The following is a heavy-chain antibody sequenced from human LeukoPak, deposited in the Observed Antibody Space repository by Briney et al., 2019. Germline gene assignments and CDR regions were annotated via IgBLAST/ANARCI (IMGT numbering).Heavy chain of an antibody. V-gene: IGHV4-39*02. CDR3: ARDDDFSTDY. Sequence: SETLSLTCTVSGGSISSSSYYWGWIRQPPGKGLEWIGSICYSGSTYYNPSLKSRVTISVDTSKNQFSLKLSSVTAADTAVYYCARDDDFSTDYWGQGTLVTVSS. J-gene: IGHJ4*02. CDR2: ICYSGST. D-gene: IGHD3/OR15-3a*01. CDR1: GGSISSSSYY.